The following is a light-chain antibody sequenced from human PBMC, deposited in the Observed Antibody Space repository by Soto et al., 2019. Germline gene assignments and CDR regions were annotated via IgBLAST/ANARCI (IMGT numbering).Light chain of an antibody. CDR3: QQYNNWPPYT. CDR2: GAS. CDR1: QSVSSN. J-gene: IGKJ2*01. V-gene: IGKV3-15*01. Sequence: EIVMTQSPATLSVSPGERATLSFRASQSVSSNFAWYQKKPGQAPRLLIYGASTRATGIPARFSGSGSGTEFTLTISSLQSEDFAVYYGQQYNNWPPYTFGQGTKLEI.